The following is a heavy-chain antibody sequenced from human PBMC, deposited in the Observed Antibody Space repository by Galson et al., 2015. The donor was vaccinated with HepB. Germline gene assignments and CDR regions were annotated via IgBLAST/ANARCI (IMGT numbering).Heavy chain of an antibody. Sequence: SLRLSCAASGFTFNNAWMSWVRQAPGKGLEWVSVIYSGGSTYYADSVKGRFTISRDNSKNTLYLQMNSLRAEDTAVYYCARDPPYYDILTGYYTYYYYGMDVWGQGTTVTVSS. D-gene: IGHD3-9*01. J-gene: IGHJ6*02. V-gene: IGHV3-66*02. CDR2: IYSGGST. CDR3: ARDPPYYDILTGYYTYYYYGMDV. CDR1: GFTFNNAW.